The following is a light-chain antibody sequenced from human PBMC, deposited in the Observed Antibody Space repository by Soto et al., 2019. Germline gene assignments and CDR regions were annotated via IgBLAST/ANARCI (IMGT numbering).Light chain of an antibody. CDR2: AAS. V-gene: IGKV1-39*01. J-gene: IGKJ4*01. CDR3: QQSYSTPRT. CDR1: QSISSY. Sequence: DIQMTQSPSSLSASVGDRVTITCRASQSISSYLNWYQQKPGKAPKLLIYAASSLQSGVPSRFSRSGSGTDFTLTISSLQPEDFATYYCQQSYSTPRTFGGGTKVDIK.